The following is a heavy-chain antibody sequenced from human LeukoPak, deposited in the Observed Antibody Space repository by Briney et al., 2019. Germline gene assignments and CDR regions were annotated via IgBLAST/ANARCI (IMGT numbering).Heavy chain of an antibody. CDR3: ARVAEGDSSACDY. D-gene: IGHD3-22*01. V-gene: IGHV3-64*01. Sequence: GGSLRLSCAASGFTFSTYAMYWVRQAPGKGLEYVSGISSNGGSTNYANSVKGRFTISRDNSKNTLYLQMGSLRAEDMAVYYCARVAEGDSSACDYWGQGTLVTVSS. J-gene: IGHJ4*02. CDR2: ISSNGGST. CDR1: GFTFSTYA.